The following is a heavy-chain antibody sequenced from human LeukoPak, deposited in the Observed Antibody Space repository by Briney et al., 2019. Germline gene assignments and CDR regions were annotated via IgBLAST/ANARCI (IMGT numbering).Heavy chain of an antibody. V-gene: IGHV3-74*01. J-gene: IGHJ4*02. Sequence: GGSLRLSCAASGFPFSNYWMHWVRQAPGKGLVWVSRINSDGSSTSYADSVKGRFTISRDNAKNMLYLQMNSLRAEDTAVYYCARVDYYGSGTYYEYYFDYWGQGTLVTVSS. CDR3: ARVDYYGSGTYYEYYFDY. CDR1: GFPFSNYW. D-gene: IGHD3-10*01. CDR2: INSDGSST.